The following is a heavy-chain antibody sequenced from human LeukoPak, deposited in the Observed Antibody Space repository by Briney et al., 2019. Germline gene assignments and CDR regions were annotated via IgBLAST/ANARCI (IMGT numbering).Heavy chain of an antibody. V-gene: IGHV4-34*01. J-gene: IGHJ3*02. CDR3: ARPKTGVYYDSSGYQDAFDI. D-gene: IGHD3-22*01. Sequence: SEALSLTCAVYGGSFSGYYWSWIRQPPGKGLEWIGEINHSGSTNYNPSLKSRVTISVDTSKNQFSLKLSSVTAADTAVYYCARPKTGVYYDSSGYQDAFDIWGQGTMVTVSS. CDR2: INHSGST. CDR1: GGSFSGYY.